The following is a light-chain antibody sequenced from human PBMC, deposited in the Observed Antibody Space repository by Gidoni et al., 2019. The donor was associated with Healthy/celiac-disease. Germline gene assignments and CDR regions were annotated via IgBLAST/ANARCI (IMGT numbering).Light chain of an antibody. J-gene: IGKJ2*01. CDR1: QSISSW. V-gene: IGKV1-5*03. CDR3: QQYNSYLRT. Sequence: DIQMTQSPSTLSASVGDRVTITCRASQSISSWLAWYQQKPGKAPKLLIYKASSLESGVPSRFSGSGSGTEFTLTISSLQPVDFATYYCQQYNSYLRTFGQGTKLEIK. CDR2: KAS.